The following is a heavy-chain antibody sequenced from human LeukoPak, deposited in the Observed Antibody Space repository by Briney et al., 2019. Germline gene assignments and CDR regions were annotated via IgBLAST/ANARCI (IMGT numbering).Heavy chain of an antibody. Sequence: PGGSLRLSCAASKFTFSTFSMSWVRQAPGKGLEWVSSISGSGGYTYYADSVKGRFTISRDNSKNTLFLQMNSLRAEDTAVYYCAKVGGDYVWYYYYYMDVWGKGTTVTISS. CDR2: ISGSGGYT. V-gene: IGHV3-23*01. CDR3: AKVGGDYVWYYYYYMDV. D-gene: IGHD3-16*01. J-gene: IGHJ6*03. CDR1: KFTFSTFS.